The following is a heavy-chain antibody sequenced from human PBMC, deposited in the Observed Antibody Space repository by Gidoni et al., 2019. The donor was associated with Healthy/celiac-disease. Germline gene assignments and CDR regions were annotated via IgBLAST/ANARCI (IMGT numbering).Heavy chain of an antibody. Sequence: QVQLVESGGRVVHPGRSLRLSCAASGFTFRRYALHWVPQAPGKGLDWVAVISYDGSNKYYADSVKGPFTISRDNSKNTLYLQMNSLRAEDTAGYYCARPAPHDSSGYPPYYMDVWGKGTTVTVSS. J-gene: IGHJ6*03. D-gene: IGHD3-22*01. CDR3: ARPAPHDSSGYPPYYMDV. CDR1: GFTFRRYA. V-gene: IGHV3-30*01. CDR2: ISYDGSNK.